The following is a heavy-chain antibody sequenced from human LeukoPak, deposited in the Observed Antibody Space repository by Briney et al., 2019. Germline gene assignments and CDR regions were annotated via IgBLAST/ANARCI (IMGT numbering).Heavy chain of an antibody. CDR3: ARSLRVRGVPDYMDV. V-gene: IGHV3-53*01. J-gene: IGHJ6*03. D-gene: IGHD3-10*01. Sequence: GGSLRLSCAASGLTVSSNYMTWVRQAPGKGLEWVSVIHKNAITYYADTVKGRFTISRDNSKNMLYLQMNRLRAEDTAVYYCARSLRVRGVPDYMDVWGKGTTVIISS. CDR1: GLTVSSNY. CDR2: IHKNAIT.